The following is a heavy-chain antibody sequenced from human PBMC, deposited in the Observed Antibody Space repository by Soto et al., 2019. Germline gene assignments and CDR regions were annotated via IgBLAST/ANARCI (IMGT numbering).Heavy chain of an antibody. Sequence: QVQLVESGGGVVQPGRSLRLSCAASGFTFSSYGMHWVRQAPGKGLEWVAVISYDGSNKYYADSVKGRFTISRDNSKNTLYLQMNSLRAEDTALYYYAKSSTYDYVWGSYRWASLGDYWGQGTLVTVSS. J-gene: IGHJ4*02. V-gene: IGHV3-30*18. CDR1: GFTFSSYG. CDR2: ISYDGSNK. D-gene: IGHD3-16*02. CDR3: AKSSTYDYVWGSYRWASLGDY.